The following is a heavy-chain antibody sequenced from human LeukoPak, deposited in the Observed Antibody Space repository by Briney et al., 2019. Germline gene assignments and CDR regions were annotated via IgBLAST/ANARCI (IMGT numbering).Heavy chain of an antibody. CDR3: AGERGEEYSSGWYKRNYFDN. Sequence: SETLSLTCTVSGDSFSSVTDYWAWIRQPPGKGLEWIASGDYSGGTYYNPSLESRVAISADMSKNQFSLKLTSVTSADTAVYYCAGERGEEYSSGWYKRNYFDNWGQGIRVTVSS. CDR1: GDSFSSVTDY. D-gene: IGHD6-19*01. CDR2: GDYSGGT. V-gene: IGHV4-39*07. J-gene: IGHJ4*02.